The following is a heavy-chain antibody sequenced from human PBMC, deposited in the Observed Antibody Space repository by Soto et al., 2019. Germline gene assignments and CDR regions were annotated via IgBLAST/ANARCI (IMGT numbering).Heavy chain of an antibody. Sequence: GGSLRLSCAASGFSFSSHWMHWVRQAPGKGLVWVSHIGPDGSNMWDADSVQGRFTIPRENARNTLYLQMNSLRDEDTAVYYCVRDYNWSYDYWGQGILVTVSS. CDR1: GFSFSSHW. V-gene: IGHV3-74*01. J-gene: IGHJ4*02. CDR3: VRDYNWSYDY. CDR2: IGPDGSNM. D-gene: IGHD1-1*01.